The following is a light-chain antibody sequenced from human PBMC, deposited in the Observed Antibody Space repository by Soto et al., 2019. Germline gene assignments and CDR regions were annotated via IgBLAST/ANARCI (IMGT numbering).Light chain of an antibody. J-gene: IGKJ4*01. Sequence: EFMMTQAPPTLSVSQGEGVTLSGRANQGIGDTLAWHQPKPGQTPRLLVYDTSTRATGVPARFSGSRSGPEFTLTINSLQYADFAIYYCQPYNNWPLTFGRGTKV. CDR2: DTS. CDR1: QGIGDT. V-gene: IGKV3-15*01. CDR3: QPYNNWPLT.